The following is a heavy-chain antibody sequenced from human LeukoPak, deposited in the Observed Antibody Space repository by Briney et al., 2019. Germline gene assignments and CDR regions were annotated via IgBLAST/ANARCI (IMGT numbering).Heavy chain of an antibody. CDR3: ARIGAVAGMGYGY. V-gene: IGHV3-48*01. J-gene: IGHJ4*02. CDR2: ISSRSSTI. CDR1: GFIFNDYS. D-gene: IGHD6-19*01. Sequence: GGSLRLSCVGSGFIFNDYSMNWVRQAPGKGPEWVSYISSRSSTIYYADSVKGRFTISRDNSKNTLYLQMNSLRPEDTAVYSCARIGAVAGMGYGYWGQGTLVTVSS.